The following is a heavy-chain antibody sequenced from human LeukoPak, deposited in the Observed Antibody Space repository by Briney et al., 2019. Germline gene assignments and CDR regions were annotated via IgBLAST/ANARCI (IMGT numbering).Heavy chain of an antibody. V-gene: IGHV3-21*04. CDR2: ISSSSSYI. J-gene: IGHJ4*02. D-gene: IGHD1-26*01. CDR1: GFTFSSYA. Sequence: PGGSLRLSCAASGFTFSSYAMSWVRQAPGKGLEWVSSISSSSSYIYYADSVKGRFTISRDNAKNSLYLQMNSLRAEDTAVYYCARAGFIGFDYWGQGTLVTVSS. CDR3: ARAGFIGFDY.